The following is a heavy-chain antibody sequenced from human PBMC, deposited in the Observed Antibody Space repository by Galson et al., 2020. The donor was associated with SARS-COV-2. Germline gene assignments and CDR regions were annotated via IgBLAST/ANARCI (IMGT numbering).Heavy chain of an antibody. CDR1: GFSLSTSGVG. D-gene: IGHD3-22*01. V-gene: IGHV2-5*02. CDR3: AHRSSIVYAFDI. J-gene: IGHJ3*02. Sequence: SGPTLVKPTQTLTLTCTFSGFSLSTSGVGVGWIRQPPGKALEWLALIYWDDDKRYSPTLKSRLTITKDTSKNQVVLTMTNMDPVDTATYYCAHRSSIVYAFDIWGQGTMVTVSS. CDR2: IYWDDDK.